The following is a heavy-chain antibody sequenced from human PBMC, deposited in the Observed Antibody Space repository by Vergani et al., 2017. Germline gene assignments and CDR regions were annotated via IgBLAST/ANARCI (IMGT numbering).Heavy chain of an antibody. CDR3: AREAHYYDSSGYYCRAFDI. Sequence: QVQLQESGPGLVKPSETLSLTCTVSGGSISSYYWSWIRQPPGKGLEWIGYIYYSGSTNYNPSLKSRVTISVDTSKNQFSLKLSSVTAADTAVYYCAREAHYYDSSGYYCRAFDIWGQGTMVTVSS. D-gene: IGHD3-22*01. J-gene: IGHJ3*02. V-gene: IGHV4-59*01. CDR1: GGSISSYY. CDR2: IYYSGST.